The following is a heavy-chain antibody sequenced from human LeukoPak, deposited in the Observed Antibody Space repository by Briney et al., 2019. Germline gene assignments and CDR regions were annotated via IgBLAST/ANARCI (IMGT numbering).Heavy chain of an antibody. CDR3: AGIVATIWNY. CDR1: GFTFSSYE. J-gene: IGHJ4*02. CDR2: ISSSGNTI. D-gene: IGHD5-12*01. V-gene: IGHV3-48*03. Sequence: GGSLRLSCAASGFTFSSYEMNWVRQAPGKGLEWVSYISSSGNTISYADSVKGRFTISRDNAKNTLYLQMNSLRAEDTAVYYCAGIVATIWNYWGQGTLVTVSS.